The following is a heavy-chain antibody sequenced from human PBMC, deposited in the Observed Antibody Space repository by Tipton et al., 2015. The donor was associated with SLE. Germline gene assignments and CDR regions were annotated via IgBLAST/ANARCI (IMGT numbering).Heavy chain of an antibody. CDR2: IKGDGSEK. Sequence: SLRLSCAASGFTFSRYWMSWVRQAPGKGLEWVAYIKGDGSEKDYVDSVKGRFTITRDNAINSLYLRMYSLRAEDTAVYYCAKNGEGAAFDIWGQGTMVSVSS. CDR3: AKNGEGAAFDI. CDR1: GFTFSRYW. V-gene: IGHV3-7*01. D-gene: IGHD1-26*01. J-gene: IGHJ3*02.